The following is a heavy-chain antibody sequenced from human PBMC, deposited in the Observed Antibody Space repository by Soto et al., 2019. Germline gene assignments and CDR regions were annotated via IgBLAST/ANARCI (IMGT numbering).Heavy chain of an antibody. J-gene: IGHJ6*02. V-gene: IGHV1-69*06. CDR2: IVPRFGSP. Sequence: QVQLVQSGAEMRKPGSSLRVSFKASGGTFSDFAFSWVRQAPGQGLEWMGGIVPRFGSPNYAQKFGGRVTVSADTSTSTVYMEVSSLRFGDTAVYFCARDRIQLRLGKYSFNGMDVWGQGTTITVSS. CDR1: GGTFSDFA. CDR3: ARDRIQLRLGKYSFNGMDV. D-gene: IGHD3-16*01.